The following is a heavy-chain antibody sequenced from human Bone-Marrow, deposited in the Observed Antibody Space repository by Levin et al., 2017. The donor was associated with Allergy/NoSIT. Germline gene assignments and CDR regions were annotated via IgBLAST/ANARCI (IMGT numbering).Heavy chain of an antibody. D-gene: IGHD2-21*01. CDR3: GTVDLPAGPYSYGMDV. CDR1: EGSFTNHA. CDR2: IIPLVETA. J-gene: IGHJ6*02. Sequence: SVKVSCQASEGSFTNHAISWVRQAPGQGLEWMGGIIPLVETATYAQRFQNRVTITADASTSPVYLELTGLTPDDTGVYSCGTVDLPAGPYSYGMDVWGPGTTVTVSS. V-gene: IGHV1-69*13.